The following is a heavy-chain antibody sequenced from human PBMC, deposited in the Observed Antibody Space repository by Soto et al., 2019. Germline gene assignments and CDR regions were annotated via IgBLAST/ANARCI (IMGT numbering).Heavy chain of an antibody. CDR2: ISGSGGST. CDR1: GFTFSSYA. V-gene: IGHV3-23*01. D-gene: IGHD3-3*01. Sequence: GGSLRLSCAASGFTFSSYAMSWVRQAPGKGLEWVSAISGSGGSTYYADSVKGRFTISRDNSKNTLYLQMNSLRAEDTAVYYCAKDXVNTIESYYYGMDVWGPGTTXTVSS. CDR3: AKDXVNTIESYYYGMDV. J-gene: IGHJ6*02.